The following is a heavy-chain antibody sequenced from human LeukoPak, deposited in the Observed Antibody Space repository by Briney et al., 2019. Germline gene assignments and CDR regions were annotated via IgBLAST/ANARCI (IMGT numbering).Heavy chain of an antibody. Sequence: SETLSLTCTVSGGSISSGGYYWSWIRQHPGKGLEWIGYIYYSGSTYYNPSRKSRVTISVDTSKNQFSLKLSSVTAADTAVYYCARVPGSYLYYYYYMDVWGKGTTVTVSS. V-gene: IGHV4-31*03. J-gene: IGHJ6*03. D-gene: IGHD3-10*01. CDR3: ARVPGSYLYYYYYMDV. CDR1: GGSISSGGYY. CDR2: IYYSGST.